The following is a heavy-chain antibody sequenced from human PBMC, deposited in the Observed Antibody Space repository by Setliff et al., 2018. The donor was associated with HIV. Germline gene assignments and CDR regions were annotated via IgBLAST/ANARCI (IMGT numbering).Heavy chain of an antibody. J-gene: IGHJ5*02. V-gene: IGHV1-24*01. Sequence: ASVKVSCKVSGYTLTELSMHWVRQAPGKGLEWMGGFDPEDGETIYAQKFQGRVTMTEDTSTDTAYMELSSLRSEDTAVYYCATVHGSFWSRFDPWGQGTLGTVSS. CDR1: GYTLTELS. CDR3: ATVHGSFWSRFDP. CDR2: FDPEDGET. D-gene: IGHD3-3*01.